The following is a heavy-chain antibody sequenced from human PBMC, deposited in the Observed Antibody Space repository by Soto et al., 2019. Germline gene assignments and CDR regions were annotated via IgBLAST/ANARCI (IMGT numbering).Heavy chain of an antibody. J-gene: IGHJ5*02. Sequence: GGSLRLSCAASGFTFSSYGMHWVRQAPGKGLEWVAVIWHDGSNKYYADSVKGRFTISRNNSKNTLYLQMNSLRAEDTAVYYCAREGRPYSSGYNWFDPWGQGTLVTVSS. V-gene: IGHV3-33*08. CDR1: GFTFSSYG. CDR3: AREGRPYSSGYNWFDP. CDR2: IWHDGSNK. D-gene: IGHD6-19*01.